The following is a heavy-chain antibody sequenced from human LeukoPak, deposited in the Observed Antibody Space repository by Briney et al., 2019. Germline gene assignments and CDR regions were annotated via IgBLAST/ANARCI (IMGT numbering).Heavy chain of an antibody. D-gene: IGHD3/OR15-3a*01. CDR3: AKEAHPILDPHP. V-gene: IGHV3-53*01. Sequence: QPGGSLRLSCAASGFTVSSNYMSWVRQALGKGLEWVSVIYSGGSTYYADSVKGRYTISRDNSKNTLYLQMNSLRAEDTAVYYCAKEAHPILDPHPWGQGTLVTVSS. CDR2: IYSGGST. J-gene: IGHJ5*02. CDR1: GFTVSSNY.